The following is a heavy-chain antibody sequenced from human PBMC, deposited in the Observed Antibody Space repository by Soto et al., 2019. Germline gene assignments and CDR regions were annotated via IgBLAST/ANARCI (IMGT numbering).Heavy chain of an antibody. V-gene: IGHV1-69*13. CDR1: GGIFSSYA. Sequence: SVKVSCKASGGIFSSYAISWLRQAPGQGLEWMGAVIPILRQAYYAQDFQDRVSITADESTRTTCLELSSLRSDDTAVYFCARVGGIGAPPGTDYWGQGTLVTVSS. CDR3: ARVGGIGAPPGTDY. J-gene: IGHJ4*02. D-gene: IGHD6-6*01. CDR2: VIPILRQA.